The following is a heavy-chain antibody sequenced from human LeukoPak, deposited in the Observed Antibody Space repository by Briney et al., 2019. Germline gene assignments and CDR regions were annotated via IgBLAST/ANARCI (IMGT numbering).Heavy chain of an antibody. CDR1: GGSISSYY. CDR2: IYYSGST. CDR3: AKQAAAGPFDY. V-gene: IGHV4-59*08. J-gene: IGHJ4*02. D-gene: IGHD6-13*01. Sequence: SETLSLTCTVSGGSISSYYWSWIRQPPGKGLEWIGYIYYSGSTNYNPSLKSRVTISVDTSKNQFSLKLSSVTAADTAVYYCAKQAAAGPFDYWGQGTLVTVSS.